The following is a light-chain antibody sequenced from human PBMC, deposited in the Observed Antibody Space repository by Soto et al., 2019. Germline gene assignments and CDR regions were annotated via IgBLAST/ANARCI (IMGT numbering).Light chain of an antibody. J-gene: IGLJ2*01. CDR3: SSYAGSNNVL. V-gene: IGLV2-8*01. CDR1: SSDVGGYNY. CDR2: EVD. Sequence: QSVLTQPPSASGSPGQSGTISCTGTSSDVGGYNYVSWYQQHPGKAPKLMIYEVDKRPSGVPDRFSGSKSGNTASLTVSGLQAEDEAEYYCSSYAGSNNVLFGGGTKVTVL.